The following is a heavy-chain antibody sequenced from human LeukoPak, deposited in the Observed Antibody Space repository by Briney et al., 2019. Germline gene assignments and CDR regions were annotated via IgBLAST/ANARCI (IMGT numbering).Heavy chain of an antibody. Sequence: GRSLRLSCEASGFTLSAYGMYWVRQAPGKGLEWLAVVWLEGANKYYSDSVKGRFTISRDNSKNTLYLQMNSLRAEDTAVYYCARETLLDDSGDRALAPLGTWGRGTMVTVSS. CDR1: GFTLSAYG. D-gene: IGHD4-17*01. CDR3: ARETLLDDSGDRALAPLGT. J-gene: IGHJ5*02. V-gene: IGHV3-33*01. CDR2: VWLEGANK.